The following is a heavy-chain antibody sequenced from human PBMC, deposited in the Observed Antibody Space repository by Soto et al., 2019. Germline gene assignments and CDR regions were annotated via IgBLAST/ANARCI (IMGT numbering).Heavy chain of an antibody. Sequence: QVQLVQSGAEVRKPVASVKVSCEASGYTFTSYDIYWVRQATGQGLEWMGWMNPNTGNSAYAQKFQGRVTVTSDTSINTVHMELSSLRSEDTAVYYCARRAETNGWNGFGADKYYFDFWGQGTLVTVSS. D-gene: IGHD1-1*01. CDR3: ARRAETNGWNGFGADKYYFDF. V-gene: IGHV1-8*01. J-gene: IGHJ4*02. CDR2: MNPNTGNS. CDR1: GYTFTSYD.